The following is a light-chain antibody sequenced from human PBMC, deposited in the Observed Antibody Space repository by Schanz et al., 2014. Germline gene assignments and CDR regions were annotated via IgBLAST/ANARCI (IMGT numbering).Light chain of an antibody. Sequence: QSALTQPASVSGSPGQSITISCIGTNSDVGSYNLVSWYQQHPGKAPKLMIYEGSKRPSGVSNRFSGSKSDNTASLTIFGLQAEDEADYYCSSYTTTTWRVFGGGTKLTVL. CDR3: SSYTTTTWRV. CDR2: EGS. CDR1: NSDVGSYNL. V-gene: IGLV2-14*02. J-gene: IGLJ3*02.